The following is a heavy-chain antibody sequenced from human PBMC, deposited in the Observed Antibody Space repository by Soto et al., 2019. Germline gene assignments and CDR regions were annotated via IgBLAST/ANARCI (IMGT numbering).Heavy chain of an antibody. CDR2: ISAYNGNT. Sequence: ASVKVSCKASGYTFTSYGISWVRQAPGQGLEWMGWISAYNGNTNYAQKLQGRVTMTTDTSTSTAYMELRSLRSDDTAVYYCARAYDYIWGSYRSLYYMDVWGQGTTVTVSS. D-gene: IGHD3-16*02. CDR1: GYTFTSYG. V-gene: IGHV1-18*01. CDR3: ARAYDYIWGSYRSLYYMDV. J-gene: IGHJ6*03.